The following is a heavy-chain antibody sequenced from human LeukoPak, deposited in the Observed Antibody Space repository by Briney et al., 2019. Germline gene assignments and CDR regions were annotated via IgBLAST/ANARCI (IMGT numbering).Heavy chain of an antibody. V-gene: IGHV3-23*01. Sequence: PGGALRLSCSASGFTFSSYSIRWGRQAPGKGLEWVLAINGSGGSTYYADSVKGRFTISRDNSKNTLYLQMNSLRAEDTAVYYCAKDRLYNWNFFDYWGQGTLVTVSS. CDR1: GFTFSSYS. D-gene: IGHD1-20*01. J-gene: IGHJ4*02. CDR3: AKDRLYNWNFFDY. CDR2: INGSGGST.